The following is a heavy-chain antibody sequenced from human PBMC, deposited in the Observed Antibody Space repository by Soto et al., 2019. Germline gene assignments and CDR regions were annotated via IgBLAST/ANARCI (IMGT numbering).Heavy chain of an antibody. J-gene: IGHJ4*02. V-gene: IGHV4-31*03. CDR2: ISYSGST. D-gene: IGHD3-10*01. CDR1: GGSISSGGYY. CDR3: ARSGGYYFDY. Sequence: SETLSLTCTVSGGSISSGGYYWSWNRQHPGKGLEWIGYISYSGSTYYNPSLKSRLTMSVDTSKNQFSLRLSSVTAADTAVYYCARSGGYYFDYWGQGTLVTVSS.